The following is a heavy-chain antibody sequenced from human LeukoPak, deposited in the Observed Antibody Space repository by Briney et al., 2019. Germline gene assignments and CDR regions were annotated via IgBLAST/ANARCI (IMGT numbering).Heavy chain of an antibody. J-gene: IGHJ4*02. CDR1: GGSISSYY. V-gene: IGHV4-59*01. CDR3: ASGLSGSYFY. Sequence: SETLSLTCTVSGGSISSYYWSWIRQPPGKGLEWIGYIYYSGSTNYNPSLKSRVTISVDTSKNQFSLKLSSVTAADTAVYYCASGLSGSYFYWGQGTLVTVSS. CDR2: IYYSGST. D-gene: IGHD1-26*01.